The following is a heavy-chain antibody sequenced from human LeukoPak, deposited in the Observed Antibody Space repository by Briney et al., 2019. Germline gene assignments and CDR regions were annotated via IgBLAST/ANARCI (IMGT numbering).Heavy chain of an antibody. J-gene: IGHJ4*02. CDR3: ARLPEPYSSSWYYA. Sequence: PGGSLRLSCAASGFTFSSYSMNWVRQAPGKGLEWVSSISSSSSYIYYADSVKGRFTISRDNAKNSLYLQMNSLRAEDTAVYYCARLPEPYSSSWYYAWGQGTLVTVSS. CDR1: GFTFSSYS. D-gene: IGHD6-13*01. CDR2: ISSSSSYI. V-gene: IGHV3-21*01.